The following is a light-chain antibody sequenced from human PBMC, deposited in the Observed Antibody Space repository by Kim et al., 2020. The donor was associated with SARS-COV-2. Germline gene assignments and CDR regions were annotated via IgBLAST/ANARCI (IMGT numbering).Light chain of an antibody. CDR1: QSVSGSN. V-gene: IGKV3-20*01. J-gene: IGKJ1*01. CDR2: AAS. Sequence: EIVLTQSPGTLSMSPGERATLSCRASQSVSGSNLAWYQQKRGQAPRLLMYAASSRATGIPDRFSGSGSGTDFTLTIGRLEPEDFAVYYCQHYAHSLWTFGQGTKVDIK. CDR3: QHYAHSLWT.